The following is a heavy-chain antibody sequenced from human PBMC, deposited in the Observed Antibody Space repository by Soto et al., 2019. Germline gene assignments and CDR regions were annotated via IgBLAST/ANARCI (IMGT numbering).Heavy chain of an antibody. CDR3: AKPFYSNWNYWYFEL. Sequence: EVPLLESGGGLVQPGGSLSLSCAASGFPFSRYAMSWVRQAPGKGLEWVSAISGSGGSTYYADSVKGRFTISRDNSKNTLYLQMNRLRAEDTAVYYCAKPFYSNWNYWYFELWGRGTMVTVSS. D-gene: IGHD1-1*01. J-gene: IGHJ2*01. CDR1: GFPFSRYA. CDR2: ISGSGGST. V-gene: IGHV3-23*01.